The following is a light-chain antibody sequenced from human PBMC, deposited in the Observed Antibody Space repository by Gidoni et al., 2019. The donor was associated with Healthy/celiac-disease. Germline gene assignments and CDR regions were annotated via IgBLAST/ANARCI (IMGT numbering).Light chain of an antibody. CDR1: SGHSSYI. CDR3: ETWDSNTRV. CDR2: LEGSGSY. Sequence: QPVLTQSSSASASLGSSVKLTCTLSSGHSSYIIALHQQQPGKAPRYLMKLEGSGSYNKGSGVPDRFSGSSSGADRYLTISNLQSEDEADYYCETWDSNTRVFGGGTKLTV. V-gene: IGLV4-60*03. J-gene: IGLJ3*02.